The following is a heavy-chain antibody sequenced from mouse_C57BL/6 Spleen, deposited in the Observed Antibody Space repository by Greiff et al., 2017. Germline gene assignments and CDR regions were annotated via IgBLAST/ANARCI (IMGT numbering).Heavy chain of an antibody. CDR2: IDPEDGET. CDR3: ASLLYGSNDD. Sequence: EVQGVESGAELVKPGASVKLSCTASGFNIKDYSMHWVKQRTEQGLEWIGRIDPEDGETKYATKFQGKATITADTSSNTAYLQLSSLTSEDTAFYYCASLLYGSNDDWGQGTTLTVSS. D-gene: IGHD1-1*01. J-gene: IGHJ2*01. CDR1: GFNIKDYS. V-gene: IGHV14-2*01.